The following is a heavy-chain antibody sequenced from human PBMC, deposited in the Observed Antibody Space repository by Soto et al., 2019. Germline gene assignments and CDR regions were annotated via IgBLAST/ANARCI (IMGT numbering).Heavy chain of an antibody. V-gene: IGHV3-53*01. CDR2: IYSGGST. J-gene: IGHJ4*02. CDR3: ASQTTVVTPVDY. Sequence: EVQLVESGGGLIQPGGSLRLSCAASGFTVSSNYMSWVRQAPGKGLEWVSVIYSGGSTYYADSVKGRFTISRDNSKNTLYLQMNSLRAGDTAVYYCASQTTVVTPVDYWGQGTLVTVSS. D-gene: IGHD4-17*01. CDR1: GFTVSSNY.